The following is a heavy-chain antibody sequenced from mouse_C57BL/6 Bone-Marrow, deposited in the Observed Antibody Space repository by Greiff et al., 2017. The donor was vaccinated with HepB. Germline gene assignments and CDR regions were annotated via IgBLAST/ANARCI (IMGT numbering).Heavy chain of an antibody. CDR3: ARGRGLRYYAMDY. CDR1: GFTFSSYA. D-gene: IGHD3-1*01. J-gene: IGHJ4*01. Sequence: EVQRVESGGGLVKPGGSLKLSCAASGFTFSSYAMSWVRQTPEKRLEWVATISDGGSYTYYPDNVKGRFTISRDNAKNNLYLQMSHLKSEDTAMYYCARGRGLRYYAMDYWGQGTSVTVSS. CDR2: ISDGGSYT. V-gene: IGHV5-4*01.